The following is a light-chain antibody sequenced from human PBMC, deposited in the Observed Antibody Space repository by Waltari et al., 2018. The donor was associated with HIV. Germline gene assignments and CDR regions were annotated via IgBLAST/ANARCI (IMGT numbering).Light chain of an antibody. CDR3: CSYTSSGPRYVL. Sequence: QSALTQPASVSGSLGQSITISCTGPSGDAGGYNFVSWYQQHPGKAPKLIIYNVNSRPSGVSIRFSGSRSANTASLTISGLQAEDEADYFCCSYTSSGPRYVLFGGGTRLTVL. CDR1: SGDAGGYNF. V-gene: IGLV2-14*03. CDR2: NVN. J-gene: IGLJ2*01.